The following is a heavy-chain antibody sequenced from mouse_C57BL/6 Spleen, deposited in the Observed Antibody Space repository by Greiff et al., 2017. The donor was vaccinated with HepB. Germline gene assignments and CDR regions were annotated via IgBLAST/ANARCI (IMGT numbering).Heavy chain of an antibody. J-gene: IGHJ3*01. CDR1: GYTFTSYW. CDR2: IDPSDSYT. Sequence: QVQLQQPGAELVKPGASVKLSCKASGYTFTSYWMKWVKQRPGQGLEWIGEIDPSDSYTNYNQKFKGKATLTVDTSSSTAYMQLSSLTSEDSAVYYCARGRSAYWGQGTLVTVSA. V-gene: IGHV1-50*01. CDR3: ARGRSAY.